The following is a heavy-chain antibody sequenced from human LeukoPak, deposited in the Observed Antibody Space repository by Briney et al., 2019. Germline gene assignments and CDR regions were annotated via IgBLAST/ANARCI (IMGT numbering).Heavy chain of an antibody. V-gene: IGHV3-21*01. CDR1: GFTFSSYR. Sequence: GGSLRLSCAASGFTFSSYRMSWVRQAPGKGLEWVSSISSSSSYIYYADSVKGRFTISRDNAKNSLYLQMNSLRAEDTAVYYCAREASGSYKFAFDIWGQGTMVTVSS. D-gene: IGHD1-26*01. CDR2: ISSSSSYI. CDR3: AREASGSYKFAFDI. J-gene: IGHJ3*02.